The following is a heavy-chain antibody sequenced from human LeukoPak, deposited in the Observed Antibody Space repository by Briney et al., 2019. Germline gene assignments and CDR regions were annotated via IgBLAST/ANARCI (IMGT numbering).Heavy chain of an antibody. CDR2: MNPNSGNT. J-gene: IGHJ4*02. CDR1: GYTFTSYD. Sequence: ASVKVSCKASGYTFTSYDINWVRQAPGQGLEWMGWMNPNSGNTGYAQKFQGRVTITRNTSISTAYMDLSSLRSEDTAVYYCAIVPAASPAQDYWGQGTLVTVSS. V-gene: IGHV1-8*03. CDR3: AIVPAASPAQDY. D-gene: IGHD2-2*01.